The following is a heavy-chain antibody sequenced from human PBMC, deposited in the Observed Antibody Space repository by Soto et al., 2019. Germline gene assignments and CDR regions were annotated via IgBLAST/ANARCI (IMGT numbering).Heavy chain of an antibody. D-gene: IGHD1-26*01. CDR3: ARHSASWQWFDY. CDR1: GGSISSGGYY. Sequence: QVQPQESGPGLVKPSQTLSLTCSVSGGSISSGGYYWSWIRQHPEKGLEWIGYIYYSGSTNYNPSLKSRVIISVDTSSNRFSLDLRSVTAADTAIYYCARHSASWQWFDYWGQGTLVTVSS. CDR2: IYYSGST. J-gene: IGHJ5*01. V-gene: IGHV4-31*03.